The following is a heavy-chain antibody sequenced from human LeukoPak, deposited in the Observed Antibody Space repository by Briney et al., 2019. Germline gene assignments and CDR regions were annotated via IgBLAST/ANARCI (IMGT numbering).Heavy chain of an antibody. D-gene: IGHD5-24*01. Sequence: SETLSLTCTASGGTISSRNYYWSWVRQPAGKGREWIVRIYTSASTSYNPSLNSRVTISIDPSNNQFSLRLRSVTAADTAIYYCTSDPPPAWTLATFISHWYFDLWGRGTLVTVSS. V-gene: IGHV4-61*02. J-gene: IGHJ2*01. CDR3: TSDPPPAWTLATFISHWYFDL. CDR1: GGTISSRNYY. CDR2: IYTSAST.